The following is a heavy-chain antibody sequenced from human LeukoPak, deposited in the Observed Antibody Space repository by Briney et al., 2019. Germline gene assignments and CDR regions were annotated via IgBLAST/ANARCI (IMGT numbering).Heavy chain of an antibody. CDR2: IYYSGST. V-gene: IGHV4-61*01. J-gene: IGHJ4*02. Sequence: SETLSLTCTVSGGSISSSSYYWSWIRQPPGKGLEWMGYIYYSGSTNYNPSLKSRVTISVDTSKNQFSLKLSSVTAADTAVYYCARGYSSGWYLDLFDYWGQGTLVTVSS. CDR3: ARGYSSGWYLDLFDY. CDR1: GGSISSSSYY. D-gene: IGHD6-19*01.